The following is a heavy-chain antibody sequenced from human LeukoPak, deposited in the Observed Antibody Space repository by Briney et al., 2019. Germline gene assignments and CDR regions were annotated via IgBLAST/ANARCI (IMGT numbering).Heavy chain of an antibody. CDR1: GFTVSSNY. Sequence: GGSLRLSCAASGFTVSSNYMSWVRQAPGKGLEWVSVIYSGGSTFYADSVKGRFTISRDNSKNTLYLQMNGLRAEDTAVYYCARSNWFDAWGQGTLVTVSS. CDR2: IYSGGST. CDR3: ARSNWFDA. J-gene: IGHJ5*02. V-gene: IGHV3-53*01.